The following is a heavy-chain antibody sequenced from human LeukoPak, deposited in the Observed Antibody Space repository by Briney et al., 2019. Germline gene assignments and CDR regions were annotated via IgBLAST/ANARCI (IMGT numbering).Heavy chain of an antibody. Sequence: SETLSLTCTVSGGSISSYYWSWIRQPPGKGLEWIGYIYYSGSTNYNPSLKSRVTISVDTSKNQFSLKLSSVTAADTAVYYCARSSGYSYEFDYWGQGTLVTVSS. CDR2: IYYSGST. CDR3: ARSSGYSYEFDY. CDR1: GGSISSYY. V-gene: IGHV4-59*01. J-gene: IGHJ4*02. D-gene: IGHD5-18*01.